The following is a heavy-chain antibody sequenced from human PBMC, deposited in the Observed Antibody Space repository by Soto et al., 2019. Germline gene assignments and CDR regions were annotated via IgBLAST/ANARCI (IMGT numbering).Heavy chain of an antibody. CDR3: AKDPQYCSGGSCYS. V-gene: IGHV3-23*01. CDR2: ISGSGGST. CDR1: GFTFSSYV. D-gene: IGHD2-15*01. J-gene: IGHJ5*02. Sequence: EVQLLESGGGLEQPGGSLRLSCAASGFTFSSYVMSWVRQAPGKGLECVSSISGSGGSTYHADSVKGRFTISRDNSKQTVYLRMHSLRAEDTAVYYCAKDPQYCSGGSCYSWGQATLVTVSS.